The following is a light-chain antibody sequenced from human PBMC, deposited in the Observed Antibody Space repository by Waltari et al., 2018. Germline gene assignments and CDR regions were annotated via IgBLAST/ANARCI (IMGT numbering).Light chain of an antibody. Sequence: DSQMTQSPSSLSASVGDRVTITCRASQGISNYLAWYQQKPGKVPKLLIYGASTLQSGVPSRFSGSGSGTDFTLTIASLQPEDVATYYCQKYYSATHTFGGGTKVEIK. CDR3: QKYYSATHT. V-gene: IGKV1-27*01. CDR1: QGISNY. CDR2: GAS. J-gene: IGKJ4*01.